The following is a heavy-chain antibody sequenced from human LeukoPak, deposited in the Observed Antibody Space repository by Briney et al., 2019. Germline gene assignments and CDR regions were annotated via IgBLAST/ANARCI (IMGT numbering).Heavy chain of an antibody. CDR2: ISGSSNSI. V-gene: IGHV3-48*01. CDR1: GFTLTSYS. Sequence: PGGSLRLSCAASGFTLTSYSMNWVRQAPGKGLEWVSYISGSSNSIYYADSVKGRFTISRDNAKNPLYLQMDSLRAEDTAVYYCARDRGYYDNSGYPYFDYWGQGTLVTVSS. CDR3: ARDRGYYDNSGYPYFDY. D-gene: IGHD3-22*01. J-gene: IGHJ4*02.